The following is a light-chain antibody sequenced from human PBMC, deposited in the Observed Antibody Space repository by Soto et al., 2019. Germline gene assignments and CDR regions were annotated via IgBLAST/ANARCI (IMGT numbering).Light chain of an antibody. CDR2: GAS. CDR3: QQYGSPRKT. Sequence: EIVLTQSPGTLSLSPGERATLSCRASQSVSSSYLAWYQQKPGQAPRLLIYGASSRATGIPDRFSGSGSGTDFTLTISRLEPEDFAVSYCQQYGSPRKTFGQGTKVDIK. CDR1: QSVSSSY. J-gene: IGKJ1*01. V-gene: IGKV3-20*01.